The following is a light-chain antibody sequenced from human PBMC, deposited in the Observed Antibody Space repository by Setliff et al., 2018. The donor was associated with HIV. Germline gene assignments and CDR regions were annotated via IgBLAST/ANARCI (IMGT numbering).Light chain of an antibody. CDR3: LSYIGDGTFLYV. CDR2: DVT. CDR1: SSDVGVYNY. Sequence: QSVLTQPRSVSGSPGQSVTISCTGTSSDVGVYNYVSWYQHHPGKAPKLMIYDVTTRPSGVPDRFSGSKSGNTASLTISGLQADDEADYYCLSYIGDGTFLYVFGTGTKVTVL. V-gene: IGLV2-11*01. J-gene: IGLJ1*01.